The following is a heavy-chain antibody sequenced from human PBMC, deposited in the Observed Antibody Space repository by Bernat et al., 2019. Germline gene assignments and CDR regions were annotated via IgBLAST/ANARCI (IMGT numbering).Heavy chain of an antibody. J-gene: IGHJ3*02. V-gene: IGHV4-31*03. CDR1: GGSISSGGYY. D-gene: IGHD3-16*01. Sequence: QVQLQESGPGLVKPSQTLSLTCTVSGGSISSGGYYWSWIRQHPGKGLEWIGYIYYSGSTYYNPSLKSRVTISVDTSKNQFSLKLSSVTAADTAVYYCARDTQFSPFGFNAFDIWGQGTMVTVSS. CDR2: IYYSGST. CDR3: ARDTQFSPFGFNAFDI.